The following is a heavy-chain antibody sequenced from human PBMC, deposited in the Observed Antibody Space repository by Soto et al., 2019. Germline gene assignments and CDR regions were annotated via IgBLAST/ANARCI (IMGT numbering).Heavy chain of an antibody. CDR2: TYYRSKWYN. V-gene: IGHV6-1*01. CDR3: ARDFPYSYGIRFDY. CDR1: GDSVSSNSAA. J-gene: IGHJ4*02. Sequence: SQTLSLTCAISGDSVSSNSAAWNRIRQSPSRGLEWLGRTYYRSKWYNDYAVSVKSRITINPDTSKNQFSLQLNSVTPEDTAVYYCARDFPYSYGIRFDYWGQGTLVTVSS. D-gene: IGHD5-18*01.